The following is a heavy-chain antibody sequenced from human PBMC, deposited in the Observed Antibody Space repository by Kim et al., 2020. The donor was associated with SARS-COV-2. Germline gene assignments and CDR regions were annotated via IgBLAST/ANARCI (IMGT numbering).Heavy chain of an antibody. Sequence: PASVQVRFTISRDNAKHTLYLQMNSLRAEDTAVYYCARRQFTSGWYYFDYWRQGTLVTVSS. V-gene: IGHV3-74*01. CDR3: ARRQFTSGWYYFDY. J-gene: IGHJ4*02. D-gene: IGHD6-19*01.